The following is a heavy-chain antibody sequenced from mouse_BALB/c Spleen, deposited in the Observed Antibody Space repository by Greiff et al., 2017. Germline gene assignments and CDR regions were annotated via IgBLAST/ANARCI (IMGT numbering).Heavy chain of an antibody. J-gene: IGHJ4*01. D-gene: IGHD5-1-1*01. CDR2: ISYSGST. Sequence: EVKLEESGPGLVKPSQSLSLTCTVTGYSITSDYAWNWIRQFPGNKLEWMGYISYSGSTSYNPSLKSRISITRDTSKNQFFLQLNSVTTEDTATYYCARSNKAMDYWGQGTSVTVSS. V-gene: IGHV3-2*02. CDR3: ARSNKAMDY. CDR1: GYSITSDYA.